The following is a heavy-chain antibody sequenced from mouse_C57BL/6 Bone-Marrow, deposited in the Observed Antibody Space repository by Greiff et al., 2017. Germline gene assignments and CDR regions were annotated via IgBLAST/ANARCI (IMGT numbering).Heavy chain of an antibody. CDR1: GYTFTDYE. D-gene: IGHD1-1*01. V-gene: IGHV1-15*01. CDR2: IDPETGGT. Sequence: VKLMESGAELVRPGASVTLSCKASGYTFTDYEMHWVKQTPVHGLEWIGAIDPETGGTAYNQKFKGKAILTADKSSSTAYMELRSLTSEDSAVYYCTRRGPTVVAVDYWGRGTTRTVSS. CDR3: TRRGPTVVAVDY. J-gene: IGHJ2*01.